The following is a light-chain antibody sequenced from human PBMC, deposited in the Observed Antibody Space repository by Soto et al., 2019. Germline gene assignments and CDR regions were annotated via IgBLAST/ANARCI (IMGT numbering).Light chain of an antibody. V-gene: IGKV3-20*01. J-gene: IGKJ2*01. CDR2: GAS. CDR3: QHYDDSTPGYT. Sequence: EIVLTQSPATLSLSPGERATLSCRASQSVSSSNLAWYQQKPGQAPRLVISGASSRAAGLPDRFSGSGSGTDFSLTISRLEPEDFAVYFCQHYDDSTPGYTFGQGTKLEIK. CDR1: QSVSSSN.